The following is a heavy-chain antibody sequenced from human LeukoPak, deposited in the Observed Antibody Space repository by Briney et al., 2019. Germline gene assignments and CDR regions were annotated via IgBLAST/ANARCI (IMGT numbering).Heavy chain of an antibody. CDR1: GFIFRNYA. V-gene: IGHV3-23*01. J-gene: IGHJ4*02. CDR3: VKWGDYDILTGYYVPDF. Sequence: GGSLRLSCAASGFIFRNYAMSWVRQAPGKGLEWVSAITGSGDTTFYADSVKGRFTISRDNSKNAQYVEMNTLRAEDTAVYYCVKWGDYDILTGYYVPDFWGQGTLVTVSS. D-gene: IGHD3-9*01. CDR2: ITGSGDTT.